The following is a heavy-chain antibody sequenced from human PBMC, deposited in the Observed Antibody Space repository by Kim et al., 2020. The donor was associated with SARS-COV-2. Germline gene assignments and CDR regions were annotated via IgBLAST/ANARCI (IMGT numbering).Heavy chain of an antibody. Sequence: QKFQGRVTITADESTSTAYMELSSLRSEDTAVYYCARVPIAAAGTSALDYWGQGTLVTVSS. V-gene: IGHV1-69*01. D-gene: IGHD6-13*01. J-gene: IGHJ4*02. CDR3: ARVPIAAAGTSALDY.